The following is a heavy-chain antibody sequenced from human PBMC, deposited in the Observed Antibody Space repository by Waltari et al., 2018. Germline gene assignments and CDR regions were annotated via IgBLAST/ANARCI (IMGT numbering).Heavy chain of an antibody. Sequence: QVQLVESGGGVVQPGRSLRLSCAASGFTFRSHGMHWVRQAPGKGLEWVAVISYEGSNKYDADSVKGRVTISRDKSKNTLYLQMNSLRAEDTAVYYCAKGGGYSSGWSFDYWGQGTLVTVSS. CDR3: AKGGGYSSGWSFDY. V-gene: IGHV3-30*18. CDR2: ISYEGSNK. J-gene: IGHJ4*02. D-gene: IGHD6-19*01. CDR1: GFTFRSHG.